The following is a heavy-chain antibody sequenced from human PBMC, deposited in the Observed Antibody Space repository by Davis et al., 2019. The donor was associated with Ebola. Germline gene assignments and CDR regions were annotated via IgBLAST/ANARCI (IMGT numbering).Heavy chain of an antibody. CDR2: ISYDGSNK. Sequence: PGGSLRLSCAASGFTFSSYGMHWVRQAPGKGLEWVAVISYDGSNKYYADSVKGRFTISRDNSKNTLYLQMNSLRAEDTAVYYCAKDLDTAMVQGFDYWGQGTLVTVSS. CDR1: GFTFSSYG. D-gene: IGHD5-18*01. V-gene: IGHV3-30*18. J-gene: IGHJ4*02. CDR3: AKDLDTAMVQGFDY.